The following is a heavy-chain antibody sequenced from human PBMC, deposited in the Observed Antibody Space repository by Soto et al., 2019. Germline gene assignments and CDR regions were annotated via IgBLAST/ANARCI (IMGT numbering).Heavy chain of an antibody. CDR1: GFTFSSYA. CDR2: ISGSGGST. CDR3: AKDSVGVEMATIIDY. D-gene: IGHD1-26*01. Sequence: GGSLRLSCAASGFTFSSYAMSWVRQAPGKGLEWVSAISGSGGSTYYADSVKGRFTISRDNSKNTLYLQMNSLRAEDTAVYYCAKDSVGVEMATIIDYWGQGTLVTVSS. V-gene: IGHV3-23*01. J-gene: IGHJ4*02.